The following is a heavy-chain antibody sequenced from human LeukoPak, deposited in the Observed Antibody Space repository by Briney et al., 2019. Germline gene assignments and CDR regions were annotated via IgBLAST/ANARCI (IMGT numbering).Heavy chain of an antibody. V-gene: IGHV3-11*01. J-gene: IGHJ6*04. Sequence: PGGSLRLSCAASGFTVSSYYMSWVRQAPGKGLEWVSYISSSGSTIYYADSVKGRFTISRDNSKNTLYLQMNSLRAEDTAVYYCAKDNEWLAEQMDVWGKGTTVTISS. D-gene: IGHD6-19*01. CDR3: AKDNEWLAEQMDV. CDR2: ISSSGSTI. CDR1: GFTVSSYY.